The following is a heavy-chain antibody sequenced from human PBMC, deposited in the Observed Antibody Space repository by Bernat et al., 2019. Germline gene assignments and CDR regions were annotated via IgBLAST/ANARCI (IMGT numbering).Heavy chain of an antibody. D-gene: IGHD3-22*01. CDR1: GFTFSSYG. Sequence: CAASGFTFSSYGMHWVRQAPGKGMEWVAFIRYDGSNKYYADSVKGRFTISRDNYKNTLYLQMNSLRAEDTAVYYCAATITKIVVVADAFDIWGQGTMF. J-gene: IGHJ3*02. V-gene: IGHV3-30*02. CDR3: AATITKIVVVADAFDI. CDR2: IRYDGSNK.